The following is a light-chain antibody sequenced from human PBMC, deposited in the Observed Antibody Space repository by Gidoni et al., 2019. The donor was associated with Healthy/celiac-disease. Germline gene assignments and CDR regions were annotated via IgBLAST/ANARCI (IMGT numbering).Light chain of an antibody. V-gene: IGKV1-39*01. CDR2: AAS. Sequence: DIQMPQSPSSLSASVGDRVTITCRARQSISSYLNRYQKKPWKAPKLLIYAASSLQSGVPSRCSVSVSGTDFALTVSILQPEAFATYHCQQSYSTPMYTFGQGTKLEIK. CDR1: QSISSY. J-gene: IGKJ2*01. CDR3: QQSYSTPMYT.